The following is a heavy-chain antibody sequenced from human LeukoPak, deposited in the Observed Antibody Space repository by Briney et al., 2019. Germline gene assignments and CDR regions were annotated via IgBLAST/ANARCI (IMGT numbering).Heavy chain of an antibody. CDR3: AAGTAGRPEYFQH. V-gene: IGHV1-58*02. J-gene: IGHJ1*01. CDR1: GFTFTSSA. Sequence: SVKVSCKASGFTFTSSAMQWVRQARGQRLEWIGWIVVGSGNRNYAQKFQERVSITRDMSTRTAYMGLSSLRSEDTAVYYCAAGTAGRPEYFQHWGQGTLVTVSS. CDR2: IVVGSGNR. D-gene: IGHD6-6*01.